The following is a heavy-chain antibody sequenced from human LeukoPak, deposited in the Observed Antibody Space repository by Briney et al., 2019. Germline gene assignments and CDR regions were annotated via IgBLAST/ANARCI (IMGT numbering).Heavy chain of an antibody. D-gene: IGHD3-22*01. CDR2: IYYSGSI. Sequence: SETLSLTCTVSGASISSYYWSWLRQPPGKGLEWIGDIYYSGSIKYNPSLKSRDTMSVDTSKDQFSLKLSSVTAADTAIYYCARENPSGYYNRPIDYWGQGTLVTVSS. CDR1: GASISSYY. CDR3: ARENPSGYYNRPIDY. V-gene: IGHV4-59*01. J-gene: IGHJ4*02.